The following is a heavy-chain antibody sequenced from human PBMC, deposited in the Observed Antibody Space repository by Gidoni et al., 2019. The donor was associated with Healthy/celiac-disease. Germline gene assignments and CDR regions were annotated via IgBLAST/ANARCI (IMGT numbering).Heavy chain of an antibody. CDR2: IYYSGST. D-gene: IGHD6-19*01. CDR1: GGSISSYY. J-gene: IGHJ3*02. V-gene: IGHV4-59*01. Sequence: QVQLQDSGPGLVKPSETLSLTCTVSGGSISSYYWSWIRQPPGKGLEWIGYIYYSGSTNYHPSLKSRVTISVDTSKNQFSLKLSSVTAADTAVYYCAGLRAVAGEPYAFDIWGQGTMVTVSS. CDR3: AGLRAVAGEPYAFDI.